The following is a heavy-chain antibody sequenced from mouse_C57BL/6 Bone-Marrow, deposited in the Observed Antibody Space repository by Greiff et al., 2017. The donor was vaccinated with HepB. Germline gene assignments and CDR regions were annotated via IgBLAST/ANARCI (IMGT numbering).Heavy chain of an antibody. Sequence: QVQLQQSGPELVKPGASVKISCKASGYAFSSSWMNWVKQRPGKGLEWIGRIYPGDGDTNYNGKFKGKATLTADKSSSTAYMQLSSLTSEDSAVYFCAPYYYGSSHWYFDGWGTGTTVTVSS. CDR3: APYYYGSSHWYFDG. J-gene: IGHJ1*03. CDR1: GYAFSSSW. D-gene: IGHD1-1*01. V-gene: IGHV1-82*01. CDR2: IYPGDGDT.